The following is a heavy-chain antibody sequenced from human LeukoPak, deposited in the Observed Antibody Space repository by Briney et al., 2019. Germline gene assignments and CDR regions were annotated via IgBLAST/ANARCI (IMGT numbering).Heavy chain of an antibody. CDR1: GFTFSNAW. CDR3: ARGGSPSDS. J-gene: IGHJ5*02. D-gene: IGHD3-16*01. Sequence: GGSLRLSCAASGFTFSNAWMSWVRQAPGKGLVWVSRINRDESSTSYADSVRGRFTISRDNAKNTLYLQMNSLRAEDTAVYYCARGGSPSDSWGQGTLVTASS. CDR2: INRDESST. V-gene: IGHV3-74*01.